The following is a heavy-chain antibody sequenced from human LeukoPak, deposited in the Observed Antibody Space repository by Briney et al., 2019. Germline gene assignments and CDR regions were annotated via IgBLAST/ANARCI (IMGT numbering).Heavy chain of an antibody. CDR1: GFTFSSYA. D-gene: IGHD1-26*01. Sequence: GGSLRLSCAASGFTFSSYAMSWVRQAPGKGLEWVSAISGSGGSTYYADSVKGRFTISRDNSKNTLYLQMNSLRAEDTAVYYCAKIPSGSYYRYCFDYWGQGTLVTVSS. J-gene: IGHJ4*02. CDR2: ISGSGGST. CDR3: AKIPSGSYYRYCFDY. V-gene: IGHV3-23*01.